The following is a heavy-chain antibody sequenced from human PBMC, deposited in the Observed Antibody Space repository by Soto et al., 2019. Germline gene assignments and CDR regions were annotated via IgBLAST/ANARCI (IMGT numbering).Heavy chain of an antibody. Sequence: GFPVKVAWKGVGGTFSCSAISWLRQAPGQGLEWMGGIIPIFGTANYAQKFQGRVTITADESTSTAYMELSSLRSEDTAVYYCASPTYYYDSSGPFDYWGQGTLVTVSS. D-gene: IGHD3-22*01. V-gene: IGHV1-69*01. J-gene: IGHJ4*02. CDR3: ASPTYYYDSSGPFDY. CDR2: IIPIFGTA. CDR1: GGTFSCSA.